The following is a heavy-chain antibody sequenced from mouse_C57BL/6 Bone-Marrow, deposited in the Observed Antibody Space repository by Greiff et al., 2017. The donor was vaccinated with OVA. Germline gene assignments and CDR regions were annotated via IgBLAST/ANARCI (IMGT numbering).Heavy chain of an antibody. CDR2: IDPETGGT. CDR1: GYTFTDYE. J-gene: IGHJ2*01. D-gene: IGHD4-1*01. CDR3: TGTVDY. V-gene: IGHV1-15*01. Sequence: VQLVESGAELVRPGASVTLSCKASGYTFTDYEMHWVKQTPVHGLEWIGAIDPETGGTAYNQKFKGKAILTADKSSSTAYMELRSLTSEDSAVYYCTGTVDYWGQGTTLTVSS.